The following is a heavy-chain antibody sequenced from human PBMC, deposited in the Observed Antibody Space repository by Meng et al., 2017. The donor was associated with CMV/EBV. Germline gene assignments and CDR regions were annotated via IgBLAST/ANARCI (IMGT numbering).Heavy chain of an antibody. Sequence: SVKVSCKASGGTFSSYAISWVRQAPGQGLEWMGGIIPILGIANYAQKFQGRVTITADESTSTAYMELSSLRSEDTAVYYCARGSFTYDSLNYFDYWGQGTLVTVSS. J-gene: IGHJ4*02. CDR2: IIPILGIA. CDR3: ARGSFTYDSLNYFDY. CDR1: GGTFSSYA. V-gene: IGHV1-69*10. D-gene: IGHD3-3*01.